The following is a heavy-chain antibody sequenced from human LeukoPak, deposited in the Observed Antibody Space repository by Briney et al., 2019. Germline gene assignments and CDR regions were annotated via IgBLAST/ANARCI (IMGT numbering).Heavy chain of an antibody. V-gene: IGHV4-34*01. J-gene: IGHJ4*02. D-gene: IGHD3-3*01. Sequence: SETLSLTCAVYGGSFSGYYWSWIRQPPGKGLEWIGEINHSGSTNYNPSLKSRVTISVDTSKNQFSLKLSSVTAADTAVYYCARDPLSLTYYDFWSGYSSYFDYWGQGTLVTVSS. CDR1: GGSFSGYY. CDR3: ARDPLSLTYYDFWSGYSSYFDY. CDR2: INHSGST.